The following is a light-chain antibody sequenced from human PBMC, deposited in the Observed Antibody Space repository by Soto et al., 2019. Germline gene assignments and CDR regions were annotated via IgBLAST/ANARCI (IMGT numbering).Light chain of an antibody. CDR3: QQYDSSPPGYT. Sequence: EIVLTQSPGTLSLSPGEGTTLSCTTSQSVSSTYFAWYQQKPGQAPRLLIYGASNSATGIPDRFSGSGSGTDFTITISRLEPEDFAMYYCQQYDSSPPGYTFGQGTKLEIK. V-gene: IGKV3-20*01. J-gene: IGKJ2*01. CDR1: QSVSSTY. CDR2: GAS.